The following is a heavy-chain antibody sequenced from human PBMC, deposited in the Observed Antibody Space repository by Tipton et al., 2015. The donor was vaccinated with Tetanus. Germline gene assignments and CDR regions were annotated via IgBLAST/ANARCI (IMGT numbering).Heavy chain of an antibody. CDR3: ARDFRPIFGVSHPFDS. V-gene: IGHV3-48*02. CDR2: ISGTGSTI. CDR1: GFTFSSYN. D-gene: IGHD3-3*01. J-gene: IGHJ5*01. Sequence: SLRLSCAASGFTFSSYNMNWVRQAPGKGLEWLSYISGTGSTIDYADSVKGRFTISRDNAKNSLYLQMNGLRDDDTVVYFCARDFRPIFGVSHPFDSWGQGTLVTVSS.